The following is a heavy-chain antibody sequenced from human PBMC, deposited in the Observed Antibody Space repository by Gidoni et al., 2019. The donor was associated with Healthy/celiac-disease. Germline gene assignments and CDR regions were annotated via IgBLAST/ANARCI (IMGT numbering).Heavy chain of an antibody. J-gene: IGHJ6*02. CDR2: ISSSSSYI. CDR1: GFTFSSYS. V-gene: IGHV3-21*01. Sequence: EVQLVESGGGLVKPGGSLRLSCAASGFTFSSYSMNWVRQAPGKGLEWVSSISSSSSYIYYADSVKGRFTISRDNAKNSLYLQMNSLRAEDTAVYYCARDGVGELRAPGGMDVWGQGTTVTVSS. CDR3: ARDGVGELRAPGGMDV. D-gene: IGHD1-7*01.